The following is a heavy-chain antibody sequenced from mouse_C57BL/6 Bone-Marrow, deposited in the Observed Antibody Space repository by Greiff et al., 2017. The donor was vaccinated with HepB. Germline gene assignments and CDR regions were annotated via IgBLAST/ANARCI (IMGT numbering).Heavy chain of an antibody. V-gene: IGHV1-81*01. Sequence: QVQLQQSGAELARPGASVKLSCKASGYTFTSYGISWVKQRTGQGLEWIGEIYPRSGNTYYNEKFKGKATLTAEKSCSTAYMELRSLTSEDSAVYGCARGGLLYARDYWGQGTSVTVSS. CDR1: GYTFTSYG. J-gene: IGHJ4*01. CDR2: IYPRSGNT. D-gene: IGHD1-1*01. CDR3: ARGGLLYARDY.